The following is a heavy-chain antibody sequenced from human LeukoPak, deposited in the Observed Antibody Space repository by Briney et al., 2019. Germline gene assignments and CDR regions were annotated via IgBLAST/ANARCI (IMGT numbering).Heavy chain of an antibody. CDR2: LIPIFGTA. CDR1: GGTFSSYA. D-gene: IGHD5-12*01. J-gene: IGHJ4*02. CDR3: ARAGGGYSGYDPAFDY. V-gene: IGHV1-69*01. Sequence: GSSVKVSCKASGGTFSSYALIWVRQAPGPGLAWMGGLIPIFGTANYAQKFQGRVTITADESTSTAYMELSSLRSEDTAVYNCARAGGGYSGYDPAFDYWGQGTLVTVSS.